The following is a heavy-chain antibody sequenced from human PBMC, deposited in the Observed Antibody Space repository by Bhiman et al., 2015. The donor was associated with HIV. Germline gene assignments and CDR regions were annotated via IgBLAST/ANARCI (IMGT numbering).Heavy chain of an antibody. J-gene: IGHJ6*03. CDR3: ARGRRSSEGSSWYFYYYYMTS. CDR1: GFTFSSFA. Sequence: QVQLVESGGGVVQPGRSLRLSCAASGFTFSSFAMHWVRQAPGKGLEWVAIISYDGSNEYYADSVKGRFTISRDNSKNTLYLQMNSLRAEDTAVYYCARGRRSSEGSSWYFYYYYMTSGAKGPRSPSP. V-gene: IGHV3-30*04. CDR2: ISYDGSNE. D-gene: IGHD6-13*01.